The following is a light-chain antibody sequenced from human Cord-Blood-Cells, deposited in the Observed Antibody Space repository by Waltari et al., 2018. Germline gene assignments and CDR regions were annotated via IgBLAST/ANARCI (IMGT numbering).Light chain of an antibody. J-gene: IGKJ2*01. Sequence: EIVFTQSPGTLSLSPGARATLSCRASQSVSSSYLAWYQQKPGQAPRLLIYGASSRATGIPDRFSGSGSGTDFTLTISRLEPEDFAVYYCQQYGSSPTFGQGTKLEIK. CDR3: QQYGSSPT. CDR2: GAS. V-gene: IGKV3-20*01. CDR1: QSVSSSY.